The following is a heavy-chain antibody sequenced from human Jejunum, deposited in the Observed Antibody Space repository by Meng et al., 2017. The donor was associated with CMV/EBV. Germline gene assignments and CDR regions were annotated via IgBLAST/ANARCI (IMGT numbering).Heavy chain of an antibody. CDR3: ARYIPDPYGMDV. V-gene: IGHV4-30-4*08. J-gene: IGHJ6*02. CDR2: ISYSGNT. CDR1: GGSISSGDYY. Sequence: TVSGGSISSGDYYWSWIRQPPGKGLEWIGYISYSGNTYYNPSLKSRVTISVDTSKNQFSLKLSSVTAADTAVYYCARYIPDPYGMDVWGQGTTVTVSS.